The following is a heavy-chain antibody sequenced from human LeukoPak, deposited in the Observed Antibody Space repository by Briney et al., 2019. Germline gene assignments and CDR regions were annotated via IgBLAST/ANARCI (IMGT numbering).Heavy chain of an antibody. V-gene: IGHV4-39*01. CDR1: GFTFSSYW. CDR2: INYSGST. J-gene: IGHJ4*02. Sequence: GSLRLSCAASGFTFSSYWMHWIRQPPGKGLEWIASINYSGSTYYNPSLKSRVTISVDTSENQFSLKLSSVTAADTAVYYCARYVVYGSGKYYFDYWGQGTLVTVSS. CDR3: ARYVVYGSGKYYFDY. D-gene: IGHD3-10*01.